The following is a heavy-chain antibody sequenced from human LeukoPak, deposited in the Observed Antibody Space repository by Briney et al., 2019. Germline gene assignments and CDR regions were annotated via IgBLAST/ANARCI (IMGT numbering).Heavy chain of an antibody. D-gene: IGHD2-8*02. J-gene: IGHJ6*02. CDR3: AKGRWGTYYYGMDV. CDR1: GFTFDDYA. CDR2: ISWNSGSI. V-gene: IGHV3-9*01. Sequence: GGSLRLSCAASGFTFDDYAMHWVRQAPGKGLEWVSGISWNSGSIGYADSVKGRFTISRDNAKNSLYLQMNSLGAEDTALYYCAKGRWGTYYYGMDVWGQGTTVTASS.